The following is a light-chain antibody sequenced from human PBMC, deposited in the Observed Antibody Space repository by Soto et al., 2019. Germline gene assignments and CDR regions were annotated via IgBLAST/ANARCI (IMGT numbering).Light chain of an antibody. Sequence: DIVLTQSPATLSLSPGERATLSCRASQTVTSYLAWYQQRHGQAPRLLIYDVANRATGIPARFSGSGSGTDFTLTISSLEPEDFAVYYCQQRSNWPLTFGGGTKVEIK. CDR2: DVA. CDR1: QTVTSY. J-gene: IGKJ4*01. CDR3: QQRSNWPLT. V-gene: IGKV3-11*01.